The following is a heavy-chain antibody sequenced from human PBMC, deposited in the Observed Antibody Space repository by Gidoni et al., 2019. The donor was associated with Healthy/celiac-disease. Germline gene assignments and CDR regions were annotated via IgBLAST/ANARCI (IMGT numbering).Heavy chain of an antibody. V-gene: IGHV3-23*01. Sequence: EVQLLESGGGLVQPGGSLRLSCAASGFTFRSYAMSWVRQAPGKGLEGVSAISGSGGSTYYADSVKGRFTISRDNSKNTLYLQMNSLRAEDTAVYYCASSYEYSSSSGAFDIWGQGTMVTVSS. CDR1: GFTFRSYA. CDR2: ISGSGGST. D-gene: IGHD6-6*01. CDR3: ASSYEYSSSSGAFDI. J-gene: IGHJ3*02.